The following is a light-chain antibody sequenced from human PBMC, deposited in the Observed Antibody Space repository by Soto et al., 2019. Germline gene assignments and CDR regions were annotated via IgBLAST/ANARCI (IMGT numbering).Light chain of an antibody. Sequence: GDRVTITCRASQSISTWLAWYQQKPGKAPKLLIYTASNLERGVPSRFSGSGSGTEFTLTISSLHPDDFATYYCQQHNSYPRTFGQGTKVEIK. V-gene: IGKV1-5*03. CDR3: QQHNSYPRT. CDR1: QSISTW. CDR2: TAS. J-gene: IGKJ1*01.